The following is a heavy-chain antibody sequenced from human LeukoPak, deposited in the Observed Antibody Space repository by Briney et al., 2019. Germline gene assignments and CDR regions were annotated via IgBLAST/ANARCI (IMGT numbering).Heavy chain of an antibody. V-gene: IGHV4-34*01. CDR1: GGSFSGYY. CDR2: IYHSGST. J-gene: IGHJ5*02. D-gene: IGHD2-21*02. Sequence: SETLSLTCAVYGGSFSGYYWSWIRQPPGKGLEWIGEIYHSGSTNYNPSLKSRVTISVDKSKNQFSLKLSSVTAADTAVYYCARIRALGPCGGDCEGPWGQGTLVTVSS. CDR3: ARIRALGPCGGDCEGP.